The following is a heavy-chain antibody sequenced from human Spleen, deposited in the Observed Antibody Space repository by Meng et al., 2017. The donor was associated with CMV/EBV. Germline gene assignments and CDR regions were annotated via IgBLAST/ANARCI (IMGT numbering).Heavy chain of an antibody. Sequence: ASVKVSCKASGYTFTSYDISWVRQAPGQGLEWMGWIRPYTTNTKYAEKLQGRVTMTTDTSTSTAYMELRSLRSDDTAVYYCARDNLRLAPPPGRSSYYGMDVWGQGTTVTVSS. D-gene: IGHD6-25*01. J-gene: IGHJ6*02. CDR1: GYTFTSYD. CDR3: ARDNLRLAPPPGRSSYYGMDV. V-gene: IGHV1-18*01. CDR2: IRPYTTNT.